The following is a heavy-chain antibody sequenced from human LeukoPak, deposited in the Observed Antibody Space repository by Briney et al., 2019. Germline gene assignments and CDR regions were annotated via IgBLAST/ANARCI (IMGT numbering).Heavy chain of an antibody. Sequence: GASVKVSCKASGGTFSSYAISWVRQAPGQGLEWMGWISAYNGNTNYAQKLQGRVTMTTDTSTSTAYMELRSLRSDDTAVYYCARGRWLQSSESDHWGQGTLVTVSS. CDR2: ISAYNGNT. CDR3: ARGRWLQSSESDH. J-gene: IGHJ4*02. V-gene: IGHV1-18*01. CDR1: GGTFSSYA. D-gene: IGHD5-24*01.